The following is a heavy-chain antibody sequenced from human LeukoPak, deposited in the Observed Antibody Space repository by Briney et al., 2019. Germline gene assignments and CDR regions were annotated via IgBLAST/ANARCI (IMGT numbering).Heavy chain of an antibody. J-gene: IGHJ4*02. CDR2: ISYDGSNK. CDR1: GFTFSSYG. CDR3: ATDCSGGSCYSFDY. V-gene: IGHV3-30*03. Sequence: GRSLRLSCAASGFTFSSYGMHWVRQAPGKGLEWVAVISYDGSNKYYADSVKGRFTISRDNSKNTLYLQMNSLRAEDTAVYYCATDCSGGSCYSFDYWGQGTLVTVSS. D-gene: IGHD2-15*01.